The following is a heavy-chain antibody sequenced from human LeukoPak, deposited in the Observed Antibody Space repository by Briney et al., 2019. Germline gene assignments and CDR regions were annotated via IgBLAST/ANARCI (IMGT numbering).Heavy chain of an antibody. D-gene: IGHD4-17*01. Sequence: SETLSLTCAVYGGSFSGYYWSWIRQPPGKGLEWIGEINHSGSTNYNPSLKSRVTISVDTSKNQFSLKLSSVTAADTAVYYCARVTVTTSWGPAAFDIWGQGTMVTVSS. CDR3: ARVTVTTSWGPAAFDI. J-gene: IGHJ3*02. CDR2: INHSGST. V-gene: IGHV4-34*01. CDR1: GGSFSGYY.